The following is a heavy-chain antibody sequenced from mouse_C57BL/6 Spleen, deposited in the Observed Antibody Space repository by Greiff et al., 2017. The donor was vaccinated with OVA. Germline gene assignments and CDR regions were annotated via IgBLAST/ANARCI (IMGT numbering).Heavy chain of an antibody. J-gene: IGHJ1*03. CDR2: INPSNGGT. V-gene: IGHV1-53*01. D-gene: IGHD2-4*01. CDR1: GYTFTSYW. Sequence: QVQLQQSGTELVKPGASVKLSCKASGYTFTSYWMHWVKQRPGQGLEWIGNINPSNGGTNYNEKFKSKATLTVDKSSSTAYMQLSSLTSEDSAVYDGAREEIYYDGYFDVWGTGTTVTVSS. CDR3: AREEIYYDGYFDV.